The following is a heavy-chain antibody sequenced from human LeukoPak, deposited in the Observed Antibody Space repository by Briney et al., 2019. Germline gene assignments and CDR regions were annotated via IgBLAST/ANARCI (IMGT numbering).Heavy chain of an antibody. V-gene: IGHV1-18*01. J-gene: IGHJ3*02. CDR3: ARGAGYYDFWSGYPHAFDI. Sequence: ASVKVSCKASGYTFTSYGISWVRQAPGQGLEWMGWISAYNGNTNYAQKLQGRVTITTDTSTSTAYMELRSLRSDDTAVYYCARGAGYYDFWSGYPHAFDIWGQGTMVTVSS. CDR1: GYTFTSYG. CDR2: ISAYNGNT. D-gene: IGHD3-3*01.